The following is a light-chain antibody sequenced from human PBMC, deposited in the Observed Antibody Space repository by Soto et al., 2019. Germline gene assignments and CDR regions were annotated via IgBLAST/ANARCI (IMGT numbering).Light chain of an antibody. CDR3: QQYGSSPQVT. CDR2: GAS. CDR1: QSVSNH. V-gene: IGKV3-20*01. J-gene: IGKJ5*01. Sequence: EIVLTQSPGTLSLSPGESATLSCRASQSVSNHLAWYQQKPGQTPRLLIYGASSRATGIPDSFSGSGSGTDLTLTISRLEPEDFAVYYCQQYGSSPQVTFGQGTRLEIK.